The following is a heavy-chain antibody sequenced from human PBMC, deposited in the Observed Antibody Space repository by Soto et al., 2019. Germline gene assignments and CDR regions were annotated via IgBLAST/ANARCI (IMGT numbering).Heavy chain of an antibody. Sequence: SETLSLTCSVSGGSLTSYYWSWIRQPQGEGLEWIGYIYYTGRAYYSPSLKSRVSMSVDTSKNQFSLTVNSVTAADTAVYYCARDRDILVVSPDKRRHFSYYGLDVWGQGTTVTVSS. D-gene: IGHD2-15*01. CDR1: GGSLTSYY. CDR2: IYYTGRA. V-gene: IGHV4-59*01. J-gene: IGHJ6*02. CDR3: ARDRDILVVSPDKRRHFSYYGLDV.